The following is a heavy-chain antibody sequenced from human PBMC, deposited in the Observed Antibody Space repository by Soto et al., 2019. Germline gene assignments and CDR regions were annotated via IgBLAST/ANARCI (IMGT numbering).Heavy chain of an antibody. CDR1: GYTFNRHG. CDR3: ERLRILGDREIGF. V-gene: IGHV1-18*04. CDR2: ISGYNGDI. J-gene: IGHJ4*02. D-gene: IGHD3-16*01. Sequence: QVHLVQSGGEVKKPGASVKVSCKASGYTFNRHGITWVRQAPGQGLERMGWISGYNGDINYEQKFQGRLTLSSDTLTSTVYCKMKSIRFEATAAYYCERLRILGDREIGFWGQGTLVTVCS.